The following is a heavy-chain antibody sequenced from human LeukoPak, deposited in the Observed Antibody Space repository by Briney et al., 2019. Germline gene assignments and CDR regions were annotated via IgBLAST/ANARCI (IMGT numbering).Heavy chain of an antibody. CDR2: IYTGGTT. D-gene: IGHD6-19*01. J-gene: IGHJ4*02. Sequence: GGSLRVPCAASGFSVSSNYMNWVRQAPGKGLEWVSAIYTGGTTYYADSVKGRFTISRDNSKNTLYLQMNSLRAEDTAVYHCARDKLGSGYSSDFDYWGQGTLVTVSS. CDR3: ARDKLGSGYSSDFDY. V-gene: IGHV3-66*02. CDR1: GFSVSSNY.